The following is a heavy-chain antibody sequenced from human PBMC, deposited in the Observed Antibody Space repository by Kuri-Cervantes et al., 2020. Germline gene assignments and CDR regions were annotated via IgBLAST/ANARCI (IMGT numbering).Heavy chain of an antibody. D-gene: IGHD6-19*01. CDR1: GFTFSSYG. Sequence: GGSLRLSCAASGFTFSSYGMHWVRQAPGKGLEWVAVISYDGSNKYYADSVKGRLTISRDNSKNTLYLQMNSLRAEDTAVYYCAKEGSWSGWPMEYFQHWGQGTLVTVSS. V-gene: IGHV3-30*18. CDR3: AKEGSWSGWPMEYFQH. CDR2: ISYDGSNK. J-gene: IGHJ1*01.